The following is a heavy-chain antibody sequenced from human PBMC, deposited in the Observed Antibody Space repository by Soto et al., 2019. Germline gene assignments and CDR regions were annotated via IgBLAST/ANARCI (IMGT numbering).Heavy chain of an antibody. J-gene: IGHJ6*03. D-gene: IGHD2-2*01. V-gene: IGHV4-59*08. Sequence: SETLSLTCTVSGGSISSYYWSWIRQPPGKGLEWIGYIYYSGSTNYNPSLKSRVTISVDTSKNQFSLKLSSVTAADTAVYYCARHLLYFSSTSCPRPNYYYYYYMDVWGKGTTVTVSS. CDR3: ARHLLYFSSTSCPRPNYYYYYYMDV. CDR2: IYYSGST. CDR1: GGSISSYY.